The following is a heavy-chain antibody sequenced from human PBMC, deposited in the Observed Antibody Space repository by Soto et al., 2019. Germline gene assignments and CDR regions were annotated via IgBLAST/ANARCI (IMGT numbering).Heavy chain of an antibody. CDR2: MNPNSGNT. CDR3: ARANTDNHFSTERMLWDYYGMDV. V-gene: IGHV1-8*02. D-gene: IGHD2-8*01. J-gene: IGHJ6*02. CDR1: GYTFINFD. Sequence: ASVKVSCKASGYTFINFDISWVRQATGQGLEWMGWMNPNSGNTGYAQKFQGRVTMTRNTSISTAYMELSSLRSEDTAVYYCARANTDNHFSTERMLWDYYGMDVWGQGTTVIVS.